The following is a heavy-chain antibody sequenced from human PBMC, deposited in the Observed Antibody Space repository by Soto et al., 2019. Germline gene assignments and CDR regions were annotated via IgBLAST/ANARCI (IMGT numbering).Heavy chain of an antibody. Sequence: QVQLQQWGAGLLKPSETLSLTCAVYGGSFSGYYWSWIRQPPGKGLEWIGEINHSGSTNYNPSLKSRVTISVDTSKNQFSLKLSSVTAADTAVYYCARHPTERAYYDILTGYYYDYWGQGTLVTVSS. V-gene: IGHV4-34*01. CDR1: GGSFSGYY. D-gene: IGHD3-9*01. J-gene: IGHJ4*02. CDR3: ARHPTERAYYDILTGYYYDY. CDR2: INHSGST.